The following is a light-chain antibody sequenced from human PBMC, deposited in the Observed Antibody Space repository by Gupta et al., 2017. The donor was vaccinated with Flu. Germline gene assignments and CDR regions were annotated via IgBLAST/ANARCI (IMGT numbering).Light chain of an antibody. CDR1: ISNIENHR. CDR3: GTWYSTLSAGV. V-gene: IGLV1-51*01. CDR2: ETD. Sequence: QSVLTQPPSVSAAPGQTVTISCSGGISNIENHRVSWYQQLPGTAPKLVIYETDKRPSGIPDRFSGSKSGTSATLDITGLQTGDDADYYCGTWYSTLSAGVFGGGTKLTVL. J-gene: IGLJ2*01.